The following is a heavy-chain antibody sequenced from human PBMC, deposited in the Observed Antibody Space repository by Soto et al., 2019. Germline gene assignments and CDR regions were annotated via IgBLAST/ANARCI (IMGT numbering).Heavy chain of an antibody. CDR2: ISSVGSTI. V-gene: IGHV3-48*04. CDR1: GFTFSSYG. J-gene: IGHJ4*02. CDR3: AKEATNINNFHY. D-gene: IGHD5-12*01. Sequence: PGGSLRLSCAASGFTFSSYGMHWVRQAPGKGLEWVSYISSVGSTIYYADSVKGRFTISRDNAKNSLFLQMNSLRAEDTAVYYCAKEATNINNFHYWGQGTLVTVSS.